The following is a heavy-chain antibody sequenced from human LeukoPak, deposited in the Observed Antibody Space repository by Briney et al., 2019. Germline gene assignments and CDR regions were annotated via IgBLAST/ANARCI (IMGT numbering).Heavy chain of an antibody. Sequence: GASVKVSCKASGYTFTSYAMNWVRQAPGQGLEWMGWINTNTGNPTYAQGFTGRFVFSSDTSVSTAYLQISSLKAEDTAVYYCASWTVDTAMVKDYWGQGTLVTVSS. J-gene: IGHJ4*02. D-gene: IGHD5-18*01. V-gene: IGHV7-4-1*02. CDR1: GYTFTSYA. CDR2: INTNTGNP. CDR3: ASWTVDTAMVKDY.